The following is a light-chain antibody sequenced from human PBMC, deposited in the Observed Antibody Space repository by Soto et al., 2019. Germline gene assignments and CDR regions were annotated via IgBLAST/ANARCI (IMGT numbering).Light chain of an antibody. V-gene: IGLV2-8*01. CDR2: EVS. CDR1: SSDVGGYNY. CDR3: SSYAGSHKLRV. J-gene: IGLJ2*01. Sequence: QSALTQPPSASGSPGQSVTISCTGTSSDVGGYNYVSWYQQHPGKAPKLMIYEVSKRPSGVPDRFSGSKSGNTASLTVSGLQAEDEADYYCSSYAGSHKLRVFGGGTKLTVL.